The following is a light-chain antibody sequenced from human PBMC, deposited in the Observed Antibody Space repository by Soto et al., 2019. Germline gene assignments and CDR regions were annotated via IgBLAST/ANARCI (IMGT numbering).Light chain of an antibody. CDR3: QQANSFPYT. CDR2: AAS. V-gene: IGKV1-12*01. Sequence: DLQMTQSPSSVSASVGDRVTITCRASQGINSWLAWYQQKPGKAPKLLISAASNLQSGVPSRFSGSGSGTDFTLTISSLQPEDFATYYCQQANSFPYTFGQGTKLEIK. CDR1: QGINSW. J-gene: IGKJ2*01.